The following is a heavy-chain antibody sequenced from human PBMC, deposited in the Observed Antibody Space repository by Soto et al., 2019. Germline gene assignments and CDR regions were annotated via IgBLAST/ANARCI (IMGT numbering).Heavy chain of an antibody. Sequence: AAVKVSCKASGNTFASHGLSGVRQAPGQGLEGMGWISGFNGQTNYALKFPGRVTLTTDTSTSTAYMELRSLRPDDTAVYFCARVDPRGVAVVRDYWGQGTLVTVSS. D-gene: IGHD3-10*01. CDR2: ISGFNGQT. CDR1: GNTFASHG. CDR3: ARVDPRGVAVVRDY. J-gene: IGHJ4*02. V-gene: IGHV1-18*01.